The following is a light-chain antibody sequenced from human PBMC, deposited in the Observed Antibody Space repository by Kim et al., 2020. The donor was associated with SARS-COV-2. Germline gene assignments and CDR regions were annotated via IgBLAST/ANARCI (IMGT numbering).Light chain of an antibody. V-gene: IGKV3-15*01. Sequence: SPGETATLSCRASQSVSSNLAWYQQKPGQAPRLLIYGASTRATGIPARFSGSGSGTEFTLTISSLQSEDLAVYYCQQYNNWLMYTFGQGTKLEI. CDR1: QSVSSN. CDR2: GAS. J-gene: IGKJ2*01. CDR3: QQYNNWLMYT.